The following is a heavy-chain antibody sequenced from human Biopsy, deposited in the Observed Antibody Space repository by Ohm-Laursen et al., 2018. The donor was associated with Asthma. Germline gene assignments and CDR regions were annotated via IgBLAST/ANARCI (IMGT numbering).Heavy chain of an antibody. CDR3: AREDGWCRGGRCVSWFDS. J-gene: IGHJ5*01. CDR1: GFTFSGYS. D-gene: IGHD2-15*01. Sequence: SLRLSCAASGFTFSGYSMNWVRQAPGKGLEWVSYINYNSSSIYYADSVKGRFTVSRDNARNSLFLQMNSLRDEDAAVYYCAREDGWCRGGRCVSWFDSGGQETLVTVSS. V-gene: IGHV3-48*02. CDR2: INYNSSSI.